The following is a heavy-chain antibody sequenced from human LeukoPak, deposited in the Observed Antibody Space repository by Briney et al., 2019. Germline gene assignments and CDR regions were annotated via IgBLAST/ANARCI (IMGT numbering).Heavy chain of an antibody. CDR2: IWYDGSNK. CDR1: GFTFSIYA. Sequence: SGGSLRLSCAASGFTFSIYAMSWVRQAPGKGLEWVAVIWYDGSNKYYADSVKGRFTISRDNSKNTLYLQMNSLRAEDTAVYYCARDHSPWYYDSSGYCFDYWGQGTLVTVSS. J-gene: IGHJ4*02. D-gene: IGHD3-22*01. CDR3: ARDHSPWYYDSSGYCFDY. V-gene: IGHV3-33*08.